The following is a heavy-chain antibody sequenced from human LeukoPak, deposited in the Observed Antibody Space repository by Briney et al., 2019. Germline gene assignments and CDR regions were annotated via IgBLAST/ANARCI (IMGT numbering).Heavy chain of an antibody. D-gene: IGHD1-1*01. CDR1: GFTFSNHW. J-gene: IGHJ4*02. Sequence: GGSLRLSCAASGFTFSNHWMAWVRQAPGRGLEWVANIKQDGSDKTYVNSVKGRFTLSRDNAKNSLSLQMNSLRAEDTALYYCVRHGNWNFDYWGQGTLVTVSS. V-gene: IGHV3-7*05. CDR3: VRHGNWNFDY. CDR2: IKQDGSDK.